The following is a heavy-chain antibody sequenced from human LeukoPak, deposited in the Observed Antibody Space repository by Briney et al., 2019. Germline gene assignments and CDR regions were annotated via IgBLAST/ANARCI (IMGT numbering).Heavy chain of an antibody. Sequence: SETLPLICAVYGGFFSGYYWSWIRQPPGKGLEWIGEINHSGSTNYNPPLKSRVTISVDTSKNQFSLKLSSVTAADTAVYYCARGRRPRTVVTPNRPPPGPTKNYYMDVWGKGTTVTVSS. CDR1: GGFFSGYY. CDR3: ARGRRPRTVVTPNRPPPGPTKNYYMDV. CDR2: INHSGST. V-gene: IGHV4-34*01. J-gene: IGHJ6*03. D-gene: IGHD4-23*01.